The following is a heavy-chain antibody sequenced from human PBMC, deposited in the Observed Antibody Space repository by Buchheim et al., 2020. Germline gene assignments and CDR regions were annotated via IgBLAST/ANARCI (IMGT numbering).Heavy chain of an antibody. CDR3: ARVHGGKNYYYGMDV. CDR1: GFTFSSFA. Sequence: QVQLVESGGGVVQPGMSLRLSCAVSGFTFSSFAMHWVRQAPGKGLEWVAVISFDGSNKYYAGSVKGRFTISKDNSKNTLYLQMNSLRAEDTAVYYCARVHGGKNYYYGMDVWGQGT. V-gene: IGHV3-30*04. D-gene: IGHD4-23*01. J-gene: IGHJ6*02. CDR2: ISFDGSNK.